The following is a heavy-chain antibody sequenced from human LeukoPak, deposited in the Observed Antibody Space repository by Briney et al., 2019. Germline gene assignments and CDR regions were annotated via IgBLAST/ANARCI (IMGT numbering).Heavy chain of an antibody. J-gene: IGHJ3*02. Sequence: GGSLRLSCAASGFTFSSYGMHWVRQAPGKGLEWVAVISYDGSNKYYADSVKGRFTISRDNSKNTLYLQMNSLRAEDTAVYYCAKDLFVPPSTSVDAFDIWSQGTMVTVSS. D-gene: IGHD6-6*01. CDR3: AKDLFVPPSTSVDAFDI. CDR1: GFTFSSYG. CDR2: ISYDGSNK. V-gene: IGHV3-30*18.